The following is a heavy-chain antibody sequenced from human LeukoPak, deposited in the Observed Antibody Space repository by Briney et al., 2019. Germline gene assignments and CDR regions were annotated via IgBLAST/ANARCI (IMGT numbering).Heavy chain of an antibody. D-gene: IGHD3-3*01. Sequence: GGSLRLSCAASGFTFSSYWMSWVRQAPGKGLEWVANIKQDGSEKYYVDSVKGRFTISSDNAKNSLYLQVNSLRAEDTAVYYCARDGPPQYYDFWSGYYLGNYHYYGMDVRGQGTTVTVSS. J-gene: IGHJ6*02. CDR1: GFTFSSYW. CDR3: ARDGPPQYYDFWSGYYLGNYHYYGMDV. CDR2: IKQDGSEK. V-gene: IGHV3-7*01.